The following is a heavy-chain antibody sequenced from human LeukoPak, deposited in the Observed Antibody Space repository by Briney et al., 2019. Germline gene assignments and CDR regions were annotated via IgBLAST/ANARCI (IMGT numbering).Heavy chain of an antibody. CDR3: ARHSGSGRLSRPFDP. CDR2: SNTGST. Sequence: SETLSLTCTVSGIPFTIVLLTGPGPARPQGRDWGWIRLSNTGSTYYNPSLKSRVTISMDTSKNQFSLDLRSVVAPDTAVYYCARHSGSGRLSRPFDPWGQGTLVTVSS. V-gene: IGHV4-39*01. J-gene: IGHJ5*02. D-gene: IGHD3-10*01. CDR1: GIPFTIVLLT.